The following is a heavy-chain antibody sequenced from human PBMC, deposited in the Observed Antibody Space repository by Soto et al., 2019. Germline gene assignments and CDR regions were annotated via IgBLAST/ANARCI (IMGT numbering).Heavy chain of an antibody. CDR2: IIPIFGTA. J-gene: IGHJ3*02. CDR1: GGTFSSYA. D-gene: IGHD3-22*01. CDR3: ASRVYLYYDSSGYYYSAFDI. Sequence: GASVKVSCKASGGTFSSYAISWVRQAPGQGLEWMGGIIPIFGTANYAQKFQGRVTITADESTSTAYMELSSLRSEDTAVYYCASRVYLYYDSSGYYYSAFDIWGQGTMVTVSS. V-gene: IGHV1-69*13.